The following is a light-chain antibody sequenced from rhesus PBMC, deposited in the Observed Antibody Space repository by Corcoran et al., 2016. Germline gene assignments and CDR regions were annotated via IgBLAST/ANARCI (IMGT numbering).Light chain of an antibody. Sequence: DIQMTQSPSSLSASVGDRVTITCRASQGISNNLAWYQPKPGKVPKPLIYKASSLQSGIPSRLRGCGSGTEFTLTISSLQPEDFATYYSQHGYGILFTFGPGTKLDIK. CDR1: QGISNN. CDR3: QHGYGILFT. V-gene: IGKV1-25*01. CDR2: KAS. J-gene: IGKJ3*01.